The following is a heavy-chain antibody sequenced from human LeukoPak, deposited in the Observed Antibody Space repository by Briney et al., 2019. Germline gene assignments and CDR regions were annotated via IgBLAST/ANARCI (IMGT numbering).Heavy chain of an antibody. CDR3: AKYPSYYDSSVYYFDY. D-gene: IGHD3-22*01. Sequence: PGGSLRLSCAASGCTFSSYATSWVRQAPGKGLKWVSAISGRGGSAYYADSVKGRFTISRDNSKNTLYLQMDSLRAEDTAVYYCAKYPSYYDSSVYYFDYWGQGTLVTVSS. CDR1: GCTFSSYA. J-gene: IGHJ4*02. CDR2: ISGRGGSA. V-gene: IGHV3-23*01.